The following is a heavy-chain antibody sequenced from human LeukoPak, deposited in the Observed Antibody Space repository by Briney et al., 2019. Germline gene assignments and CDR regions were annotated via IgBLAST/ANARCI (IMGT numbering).Heavy chain of an antibody. CDR3: ARLENYYYYYMDV. CDR1: GGSISSSSYY. CDR2: IYYSGST. D-gene: IGHD3-3*01. V-gene: IGHV4-39*01. J-gene: IGHJ6*03. Sequence: PSETLSLTXTVSGGSISSSSYYWGCIRQPPGKGLEWIGSIYYSGSTYYNPSLKSRVTISVDTSKNQFSLKLSSVTADTAVYYCARLENYYYYYMDVWGKGTTVTVSS.